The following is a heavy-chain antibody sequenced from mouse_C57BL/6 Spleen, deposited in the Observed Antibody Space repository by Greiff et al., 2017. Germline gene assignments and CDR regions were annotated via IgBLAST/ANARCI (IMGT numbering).Heavy chain of an antibody. D-gene: IGHD1-1*01. CDR1: GFSLTSYA. J-gene: IGHJ1*03. CDR2: IWTGGGT. CDR3: ASLPYYGSSYWYFDV. V-gene: IGHV2-9-1*01. Sequence: VKLVESGPGLVAPSQSLSITCTVSGFSLTSYAISWVRQPPGKGLEWLGVIWTGGGTNYNSALKSRLSISKDNSKSQVFLKMNSLQTDDTARYYCASLPYYGSSYWYFDVWGTGTTVTVSS.